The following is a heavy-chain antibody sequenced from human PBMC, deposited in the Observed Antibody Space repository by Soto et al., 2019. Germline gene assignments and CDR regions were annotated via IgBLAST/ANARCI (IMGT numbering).Heavy chain of an antibody. CDR1: GGSISSSSYY. CDR3: ARVAGSGWYYPNYYFDY. V-gene: IGHV4-39*07. CDR2: IYYSGST. D-gene: IGHD6-13*01. J-gene: IGHJ4*02. Sequence: SETLSLTCTVSGGSISSSSYYWGWISQPPGEGLEWIGSIYYSGSTYYNPSLKSRVTISVDTSKNQFSLKLSSVTAADTAVYYCARVAGSGWYYPNYYFDYWGQGTLVTVS.